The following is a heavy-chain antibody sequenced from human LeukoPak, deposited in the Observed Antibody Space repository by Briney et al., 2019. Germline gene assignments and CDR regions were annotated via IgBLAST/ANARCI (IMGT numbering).Heavy chain of an antibody. CDR2: INTDGTIV. J-gene: IGHJ5*02. CDR3: TRTAGMEVPSSTKWYLWYDP. V-gene: IGHV3-74*01. CDR1: GFTFNHYW. D-gene: IGHD2-2*01. Sequence: GGSLRLSCAASGFTFNHYWIHWVRQDAGKGLLLVAHINTDGTIVRYAESVQGLFTISRDNAKNTVFLQMNNLSAEDTAVYYCTRTAGMEVPSSTKWYLWYDPWGQGSPVIVSS.